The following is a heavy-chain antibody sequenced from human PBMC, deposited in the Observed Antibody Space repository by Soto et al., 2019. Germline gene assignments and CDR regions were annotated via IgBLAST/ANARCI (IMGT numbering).Heavy chain of an antibody. D-gene: IGHD6-6*01. J-gene: IGHJ4*02. V-gene: IGHV3-23*01. CDR3: AKGNEFSNSYTLDFDF. Sequence: EVQLLESGGGLVQPGESPRLSCAASGFTFSSYAMSWVRQAPGRGLEWVSIISGNGGSTYYAASVKGRFTISRDNTKNTLYLQMDSLTAEDTAVYYCAKGNEFSNSYTLDFDFWGQGALVTVSS. CDR2: ISGNGGST. CDR1: GFTFSSYA.